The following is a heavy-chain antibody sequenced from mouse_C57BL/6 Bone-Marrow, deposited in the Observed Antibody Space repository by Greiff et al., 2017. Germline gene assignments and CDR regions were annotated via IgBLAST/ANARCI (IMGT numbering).Heavy chain of an antibody. V-gene: IGHV1-50*01. Sequence: VQLQQPGAELVKPGASVKLSCKASGYTFTSYWMQWVKQRPGQGLEWIGEIDPSDSYTNYNQKFKGKATLTVDTSSSTAYMQLSSLTSEDSAVYYCARGRSAWFAYGGQGTLVTVSA. D-gene: IGHD1-1*01. CDR2: IDPSDSYT. CDR3: ARGRSAWFAY. J-gene: IGHJ3*01. CDR1: GYTFTSYW.